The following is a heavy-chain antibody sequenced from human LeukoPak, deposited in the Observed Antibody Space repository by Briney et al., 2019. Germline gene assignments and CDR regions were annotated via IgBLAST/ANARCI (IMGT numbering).Heavy chain of an antibody. Sequence: SETLYLTCTVSGGSISSSSYYWGWIRQPPGKGLEWIGSIYYSGSTYYNPSLKSRVTISVDTSKNQFSLKLSSVTAADTAVYYCARERVPAAGNDYWGQGTLVTVSS. V-gene: IGHV4-39*02. D-gene: IGHD6-13*01. J-gene: IGHJ4*02. CDR1: GGSISSSSYY. CDR3: ARERVPAAGNDY. CDR2: IYYSGST.